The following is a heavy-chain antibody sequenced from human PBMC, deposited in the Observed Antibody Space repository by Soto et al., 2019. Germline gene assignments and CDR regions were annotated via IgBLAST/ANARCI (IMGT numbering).Heavy chain of an antibody. J-gene: IGHJ3*02. CDR3: ARDRVWALLHAGDI. Sequence: SETLSLTGTVCGGSVSSGSYYWSWIRQPPGKGLEWIGYIYYSGSTNYNPSLKSRVTISVDTSTNQFSLKLSSVTAADTAVYYCARDRVWALLHAGDIWGHGNMVTV. CDR2: IYYSGST. CDR1: GGSVSSGSYY. V-gene: IGHV4-61*01. D-gene: IGHD1-26*01.